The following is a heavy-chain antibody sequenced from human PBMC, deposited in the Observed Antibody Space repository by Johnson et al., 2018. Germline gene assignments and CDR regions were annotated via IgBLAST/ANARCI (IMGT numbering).Heavy chain of an antibody. CDR3: AKDWGVAAVGTGGYFHH. J-gene: IGHJ1*01. D-gene: IGHD6-13*01. Sequence: QVQLVESGGGVVQPGRSLRLSCAASGFTFSSYSMNWVRQAPGKGLEWVAVISYDGSNKYYADSVKGRFPISRDNSKNTLYLQMNSLGAEDTAVYYCAKDWGVAAVGTGGYFHHWGQGTLVTVSA. V-gene: IGHV3-30*18. CDR2: ISYDGSNK. CDR1: GFTFSSYS.